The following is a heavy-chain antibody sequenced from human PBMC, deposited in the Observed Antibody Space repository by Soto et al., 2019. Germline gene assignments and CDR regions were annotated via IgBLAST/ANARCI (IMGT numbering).Heavy chain of an antibody. CDR2: IYHSGST. CDR3: ASGSLYSSPDY. Sequence: SETLSLTCAVSSGSISSSNWWSWVRRPPGKGLEWIGEIYHSGSTNYNPSLKSRVTISVDKSKNQFSLKLSSVTAADTAVYYCASGSLYSSPDYWGQGTLVTVSS. D-gene: IGHD5-18*01. J-gene: IGHJ4*02. V-gene: IGHV4-4*02. CDR1: SGSISSSNW.